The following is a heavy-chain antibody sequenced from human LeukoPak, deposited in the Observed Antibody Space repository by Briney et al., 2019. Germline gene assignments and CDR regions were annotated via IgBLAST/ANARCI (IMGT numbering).Heavy chain of an antibody. CDR1: GFTLSSYE. CDR2: MSSSGTTI. CDR3: ARDDPLSGVIGNYYYYGMDV. D-gene: IGHD3-16*02. J-gene: IGHJ6*04. Sequence: PGGSLRLSCAASGFTLSSYEMNWVRQAPGKGLEWISYMSSSGTTIYYADSVKGRFTISRDNAKNSLYLQMNSLRAEDTAVYYCARDDPLSGVIGNYYYYGMDVWGKGTTVTVSS. V-gene: IGHV3-48*03.